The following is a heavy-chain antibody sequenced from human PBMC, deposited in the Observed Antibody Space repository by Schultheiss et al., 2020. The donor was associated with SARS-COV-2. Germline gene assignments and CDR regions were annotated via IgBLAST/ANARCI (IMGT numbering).Heavy chain of an antibody. CDR2: IIPIFGTA. Sequence: SVKVSCKASGGTFSSYAISWVRQAPGQGLEWMGGIIPIFGTANYAQKFQGRVTITADKSTSTAYMELSSLRSEDTAVYYCAREGDLVVIKYYYYGMDVWCLVTTVTAS. J-gene: IGHJ6*02. CDR3: AREGDLVVIKYYYYGMDV. CDR1: GGTFSSYA. D-gene: IGHD3-22*01. V-gene: IGHV1-69*06.